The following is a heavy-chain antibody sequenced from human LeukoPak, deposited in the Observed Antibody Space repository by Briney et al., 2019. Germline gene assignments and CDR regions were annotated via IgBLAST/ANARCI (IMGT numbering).Heavy chain of an antibody. D-gene: IGHD3-22*01. V-gene: IGHV3-23*01. CDR1: EFTFSGAW. CDR3: AKVRYDSSGYQSPYFDY. CDR2: ISGSGGST. Sequence: GGSLRLSCVASEFTFSGAWMHWVRQAPGKGLEWVSAISGSGGSTYYADSVKGRFTISRDNSRNTLYLQMNSLRAEDTAVYYCAKVRYDSSGYQSPYFDYWGQGTLVTVSS. J-gene: IGHJ4*02.